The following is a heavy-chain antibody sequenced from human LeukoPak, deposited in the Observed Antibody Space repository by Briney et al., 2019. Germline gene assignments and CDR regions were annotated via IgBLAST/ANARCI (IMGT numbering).Heavy chain of an antibody. J-gene: IGHJ3*02. CDR1: GFTFAKYA. D-gene: IGHD4-17*01. CDR3: AKDPNGDYVGAFDM. CDR2: TRGSGHTT. V-gene: IGHV3-23*01. Sequence: PGGSLRLSCTASGFTFAKYAITWIRQAPGKGLEWVSSTRGSGHTTYYADSVQGRFTISGDNSKNTLFLQMNSLRAEDTAIYHCAKDPNGDYVGAFDMWGQGTMVTVSS.